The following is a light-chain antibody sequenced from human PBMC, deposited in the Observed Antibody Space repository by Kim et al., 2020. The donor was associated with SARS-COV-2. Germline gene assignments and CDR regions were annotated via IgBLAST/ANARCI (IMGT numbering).Light chain of an antibody. Sequence: GGTLPLTCDSSTGAVTSGHFPYWFQQKPGQAPRTLIYDTGNRHSWTPARFSGSLLGGKAALTLSAAQAEDEADYYCLLSYSDSRVFGGGTQLTVL. J-gene: IGLJ2*01. V-gene: IGLV7-46*01. CDR1: TGAVTSGHF. CDR2: DTG. CDR3: LLSYSDSRV.